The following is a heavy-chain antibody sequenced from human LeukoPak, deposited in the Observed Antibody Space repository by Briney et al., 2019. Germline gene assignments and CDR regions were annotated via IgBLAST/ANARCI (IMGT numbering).Heavy chain of an antibody. V-gene: IGHV3-21*01. J-gene: IGHJ4*02. CDR1: GFTFSTYS. CDR3: ARGEVTTLDY. CDR2: ISSSSSYI. D-gene: IGHD4-17*01. Sequence: GGSLRLSCAASGFTFSTYSMNWVRQAPGKGLEWVSSISSSSSYIYYADSVKGRFTISRDNSKNTLYLQMNSLRAEDTAVYYCARGEVTTLDYWGQGTLVTVSS.